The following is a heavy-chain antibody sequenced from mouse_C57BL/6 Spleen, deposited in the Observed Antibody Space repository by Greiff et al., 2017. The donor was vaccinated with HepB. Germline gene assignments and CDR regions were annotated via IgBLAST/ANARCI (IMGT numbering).Heavy chain of an antibody. D-gene: IGHD2-5*01. CDR2: IDPSDSET. V-gene: IGHV1-52*01. CDR3: ARSAAYYSIPFAY. Sequence: VQLQQPGAELVRPGSSVKLSCKASGYTFTSYWMHWVKQRPIQGLEWIGNIDPSDSETHYNQKFKDKATLTVDKSSSTAYMQLSSLTSEDSAVYYCARSAAYYSIPFAYWGQGTLVTVSA. J-gene: IGHJ3*01. CDR1: GYTFTSYW.